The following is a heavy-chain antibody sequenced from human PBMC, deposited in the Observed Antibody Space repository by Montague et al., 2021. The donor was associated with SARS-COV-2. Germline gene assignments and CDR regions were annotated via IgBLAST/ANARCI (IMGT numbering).Heavy chain of an antibody. D-gene: IGHD7-27*01. CDR2: INYSADNT. Sequence: SLRLSCAASGFTFDDSGMPWVRQAPGKGLEWVCDINYSADNTTYADSVKGRFTISRDNSKNTLFLQMNSLRAEDTALYYCSRYYWGSCYGLDVWGQGTTVTVSS. J-gene: IGHJ6*02. CDR3: SRYYWGSCYGLDV. CDR1: GFTFDDSG. V-gene: IGHV3-20*04.